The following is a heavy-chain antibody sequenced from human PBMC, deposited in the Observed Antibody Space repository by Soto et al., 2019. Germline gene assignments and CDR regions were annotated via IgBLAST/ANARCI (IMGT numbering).Heavy chain of an antibody. J-gene: IGHJ1*01. CDR2: INAGNGDT. V-gene: IGHV1-3*05. Sequence: QVQLVQSGAEEKKPGASVKVSCKASGHTFTSYAIHWLRQAPGQRLEWMGWINAGNGDTRYSQKFHGRFTITRDTSARTAYMELSSLRSEDTAVYYCSTTCDSSTYYSPACTEYFHHWGQGTLVTVSS. D-gene: IGHD3-22*01. CDR1: GHTFTSYA. CDR3: STTCDSSTYYSPACTEYFHH.